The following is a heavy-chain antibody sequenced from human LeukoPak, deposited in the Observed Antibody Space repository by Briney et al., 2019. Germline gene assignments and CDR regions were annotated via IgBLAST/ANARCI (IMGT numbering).Heavy chain of an antibody. D-gene: IGHD2-2*01. CDR2: IIPIFGTA. Sequence: ASVKVSCKASGGTFSSYAISWVRQAPGQGLEWMEGIIPIFGTANYAQKFQGRVTITADKSTSTAYMELSSLRSEDTAVYYCATNIVVPAAPPAFDIWGQGTMVSVSS. CDR1: GGTFSSYA. V-gene: IGHV1-69*06. J-gene: IGHJ3*02. CDR3: ATNIVVPAAPPAFDI.